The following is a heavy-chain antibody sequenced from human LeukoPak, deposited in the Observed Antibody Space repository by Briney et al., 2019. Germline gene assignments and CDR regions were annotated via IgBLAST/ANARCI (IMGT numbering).Heavy chain of an antibody. CDR1: SGSFTSYY. CDR3: AGAPNRHFFDY. J-gene: IGHJ4*01. V-gene: IGHV4-59*01. CDR2: IYYTGTT. Sequence: SETLSLTCTVSSGSFTSYYWSWIRQPPGKGLEYIGHIYYTGTTDYNPSLKSRVTMSVDTSKNQFSLRLISVTASDTAVYFCAGAPNRHFFDYWGHGTLVAVSS.